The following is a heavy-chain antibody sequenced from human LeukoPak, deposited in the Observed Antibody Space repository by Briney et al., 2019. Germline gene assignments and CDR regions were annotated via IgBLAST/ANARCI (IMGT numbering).Heavy chain of an antibody. CDR3: ARPTVRGVITC. J-gene: IGHJ4*02. D-gene: IGHD3-10*01. Sequence: GGSLRLSCAASGFTFSDYYMSWIRQAPGKGLEWVSFISSSAGYTNYADSVKGRFTISRDNAKNSLYLQMNSLRAEDTAVYYCARPTVRGVITCWGQGTLVTVSS. V-gene: IGHV3-11*06. CDR1: GFTFSDYY. CDR2: ISSSAGYT.